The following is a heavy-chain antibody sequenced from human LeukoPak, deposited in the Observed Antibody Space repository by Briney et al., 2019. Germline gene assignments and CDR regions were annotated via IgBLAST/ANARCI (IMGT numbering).Heavy chain of an antibody. V-gene: IGHV4-30-4*08. D-gene: IGHD3-10*01. CDR2: IYYSGST. J-gene: IGHJ6*03. Sequence: SETLSLTCTVSGGSISSGDYYWSWIRQPPGKGLEWIGYIYYSGSTYYNPSLKSRVTISLDTSKNQFSLKLSSVTAADTAVYYCARDSSDMVRGVINYYYYYMDVWGKGTTVTVSS. CDR1: GGSISSGDYY. CDR3: ARDSSDMVRGVINYYYYYMDV.